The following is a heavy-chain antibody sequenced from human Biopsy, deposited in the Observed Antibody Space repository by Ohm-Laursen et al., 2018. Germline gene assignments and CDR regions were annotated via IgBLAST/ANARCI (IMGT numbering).Heavy chain of an antibody. CDR1: GGSISRYY. V-gene: IGHV4-59*08. CDR2: IYYSGST. CDR3: ARHAPPYSGSYWRYFDL. D-gene: IGHD1-26*01. Sequence: TLSLTCTVSGGSISRYYWSWIRQPPGKGLEWIGYIYYSGSTNYTPSLKSRVTISVDTSKNQFSLRLSSVTAADTAVYYCARHAPPYSGSYWRYFDLWGRGTLVTVSS. J-gene: IGHJ2*01.